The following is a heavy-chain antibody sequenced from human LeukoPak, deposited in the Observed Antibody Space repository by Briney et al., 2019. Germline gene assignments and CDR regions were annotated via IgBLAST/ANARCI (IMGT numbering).Heavy chain of an antibody. J-gene: IGHJ4*02. D-gene: IGHD3-22*01. CDR1: GFSFSSHW. CDR3: ARDLWNYYDSSGYYYEDY. Sequence: GGSLRLSCAASGFSFSSHWMHWVRQAPGKGLVLVSRINSDGSITSNADSVKGRFTISRDNAKNTLFLQMNSLRAEDTAVYYRARDLWNYYDSSGYYYEDYWGQGTLVTVSS. CDR2: INSDGSIT. V-gene: IGHV3-74*01.